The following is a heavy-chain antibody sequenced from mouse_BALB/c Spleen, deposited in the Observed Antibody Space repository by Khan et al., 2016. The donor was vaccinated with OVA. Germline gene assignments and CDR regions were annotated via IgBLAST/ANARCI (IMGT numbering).Heavy chain of an antibody. J-gene: IGHJ3*01. CDR3: VRSASYGDYVEAWFAY. CDR1: GYSFTGYT. D-gene: IGHD2-13*01. Sequence: EVQLQQSGPELVKPGASMKMSCKASGYSFTGYTMNWVKQSHVKNLEWIGLINPYNGGTAYNQKFRGKATLTLDKSSNTAYMELLSLTSEDSAVYYCVRSASYGDYVEAWFAYWGQGTLVTVSA. V-gene: IGHV1-18*01. CDR2: INPYNGGT.